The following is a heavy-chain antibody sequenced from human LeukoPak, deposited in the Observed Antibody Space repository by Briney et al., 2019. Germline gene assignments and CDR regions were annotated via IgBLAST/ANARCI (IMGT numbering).Heavy chain of an antibody. CDR2: IYYSGST. D-gene: IGHD3-3*01. J-gene: IGHJ5*02. CDR3: ARSDFWSGYFHWFDP. Sequence: SETLSLTCTVSGGSISSYCWSWIRQPPGKGLEWIGYIYYSGSTNYNPSLKSRVTISVDTSKNQFSLKLSSVTAADTAVYYCARSDFWSGYFHWFDPWGQGTLVTVSS. V-gene: IGHV4-59*01. CDR1: GGSISSYC.